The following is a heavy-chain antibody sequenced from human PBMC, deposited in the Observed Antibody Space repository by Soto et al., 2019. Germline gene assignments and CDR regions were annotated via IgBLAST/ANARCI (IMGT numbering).Heavy chain of an antibody. V-gene: IGHV1-18*01. CDR3: ARFTYYDFWSGPQNDAFDI. J-gene: IGHJ3*02. CDR2: ISAYNGNT. D-gene: IGHD3-3*01. CDR1: GYTFSSYG. Sequence: ASVTVSCQGSGYTFSSYGIGWVRQAPGQGLEWMGWISAYNGNTNYAQKLQGRVTMTTDTSTSTAYMELRSLRSDDTAVYYCARFTYYDFWSGPQNDAFDIWGQGTMVTVSS.